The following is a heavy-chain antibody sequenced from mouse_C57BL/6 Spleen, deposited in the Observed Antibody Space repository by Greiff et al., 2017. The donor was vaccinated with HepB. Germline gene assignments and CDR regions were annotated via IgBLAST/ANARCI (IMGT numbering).Heavy chain of an antibody. CDR1: GFTFSSYG. CDR3: ARRGNPTELTGYFDV. Sequence: EVKLQESGGDLVKPGGSLKLSCAASGFTFSSYGMSWVRQTPDKRLEWVATISSGGSYTYYPDSVKGRFTISRDNAKNTLYLQMSSLKSEDTAMYYCARRGNPTELTGYFDVWGTGTTVTVSS. V-gene: IGHV5-6*02. D-gene: IGHD2-1*01. J-gene: IGHJ1*03. CDR2: ISSGGSYT.